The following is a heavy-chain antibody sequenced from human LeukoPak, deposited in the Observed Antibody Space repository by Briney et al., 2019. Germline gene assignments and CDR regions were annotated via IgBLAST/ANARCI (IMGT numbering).Heavy chain of an antibody. Sequence: ASVKVSCKASGYTFTSYDINWVRQATGQGLEWMGWMNPNSGNTGYAQKFQGRVTITRNTSISTAYMELSSLRSEDTAVYYCARRFRDTSWQDYYYYMDVWGKGTTVTVSS. J-gene: IGHJ6*03. CDR3: ARRFRDTSWQDYYYYMDV. V-gene: IGHV1-8*03. D-gene: IGHD3-10*01. CDR1: GYTFTSYD. CDR2: MNPNSGNT.